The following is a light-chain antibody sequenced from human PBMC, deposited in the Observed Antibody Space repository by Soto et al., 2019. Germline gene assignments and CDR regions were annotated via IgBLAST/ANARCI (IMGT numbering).Light chain of an antibody. V-gene: IGKV1-27*01. J-gene: IGKJ1*01. Sequence: DIQMTQSPSSLSASVGDRVTITCRASQGISNYLAWYQQKPGKVPKLLIYAASTLQSGVPSRFSGSGSGTDFTLTISSXQXXXXXXXXXXKYXSAAWTFGQGTKVEIK. CDR2: AAS. CDR3: XKYXSAAWT. CDR1: QGISNY.